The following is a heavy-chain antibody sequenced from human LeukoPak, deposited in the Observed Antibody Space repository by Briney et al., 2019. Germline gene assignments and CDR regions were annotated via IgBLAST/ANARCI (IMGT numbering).Heavy chain of an antibody. CDR2: IRSKAYGGTT. D-gene: IGHD3-10*01. CDR3: ARDQGGTYYYGSGTYMDV. Sequence: PGGSLRLSCTASGFTFGDYAMSWVRQAPGKGMEWVGFIRSKAYGGTTEYAASVKGRFTISRDDSKIIAYLQMNSLRAEDTAVYYCARDQGGTYYYGSGTYMDVWGKGTTVTVSS. J-gene: IGHJ6*03. V-gene: IGHV3-49*04. CDR1: GFTFGDYA.